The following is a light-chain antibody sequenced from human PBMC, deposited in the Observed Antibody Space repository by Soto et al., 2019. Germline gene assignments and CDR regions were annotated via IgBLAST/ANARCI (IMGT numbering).Light chain of an antibody. Sequence: QSVLTQLPSVSAAPGQKVTISCSGSSFNIGNNYVSWFQQLPGAAPKLLIYHNDKRPSGIPDRFSGSKSGTSATLGITGLQTGDEADYYCGTWDSSMSAAGWVFGGGTKLTVL. J-gene: IGLJ3*02. V-gene: IGLV1-51*01. CDR1: SFNIGNNY. CDR2: HND. CDR3: GTWDSSMSAAGWV.